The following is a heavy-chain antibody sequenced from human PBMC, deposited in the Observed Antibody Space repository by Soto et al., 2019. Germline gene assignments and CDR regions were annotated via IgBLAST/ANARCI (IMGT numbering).Heavy chain of an antibody. CDR3: ARIESIARNWFDP. CDR2: IDPVDSYT. V-gene: IGHV5-10-1*01. CDR1: GYSFTNYW. Sequence: GESLKISCKGSGYSFTNYWISWVRRMPGKGLEWMGNIDPVDSYTNYSPSFQGHVTFSVDTSISTAYLQWSSLKASDTAMYYCARIESIARNWFDPWGQGTLVTSPQ. J-gene: IGHJ5*02. D-gene: IGHD6-13*01.